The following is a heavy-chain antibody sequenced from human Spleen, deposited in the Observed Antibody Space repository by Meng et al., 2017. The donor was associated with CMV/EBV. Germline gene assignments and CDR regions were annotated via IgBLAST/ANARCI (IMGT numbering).Heavy chain of an antibody. V-gene: IGHV2-5*01. CDR2: IYWNDDK. Sequence: FSLSTSGVGVGWIRQPPGKALEWLAVIYWNDDKRYSPSLKSRLTITKDTSKNQVVLTMTNMDPVDTATYYCAHRRSRGVHPENWFDPWGQGTLVTVS. CDR1: FSLSTSGVG. D-gene: IGHD3-10*01. J-gene: IGHJ5*02. CDR3: AHRRSRGVHPENWFDP.